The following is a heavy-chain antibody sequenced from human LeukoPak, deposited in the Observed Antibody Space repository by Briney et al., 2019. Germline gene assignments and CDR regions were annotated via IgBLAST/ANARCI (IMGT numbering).Heavy chain of an antibody. CDR2: ISYDGSNK. CDR3: AGKEDIVVVPAARYGMDV. J-gene: IGHJ6*02. CDR1: GFTFSSYA. V-gene: IGHV3-30*04. Sequence: GGSLRLSCAASGFTFSSYAMHWVRQAPGKGLEWVAVISYDGSNKYYADSVKGRFTISRDNSKNTLYLQMNSLRAEDTAVYYCAGKEDIVVVPAARYGMDVWGQGTTVTVSS. D-gene: IGHD2-2*01.